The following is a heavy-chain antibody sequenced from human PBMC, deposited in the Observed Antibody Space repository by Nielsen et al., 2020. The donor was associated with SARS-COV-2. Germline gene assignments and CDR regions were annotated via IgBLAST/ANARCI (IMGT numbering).Heavy chain of an antibody. V-gene: IGHV3-64*04. CDR2: ISSNVYST. Sequence: GESLKISCSASGFTFSNYAMHWVRQAPGKGLEYVSAISSNVYSTYYADSVKGRFTISKDNSKNTLYLQMNSLRPEDTALYYCARGGLGLSPPGYWGQGTLVTVSS. CDR3: ARGGLGLSPPGY. J-gene: IGHJ4*02. CDR1: GFTFSNYA. D-gene: IGHD3/OR15-3a*01.